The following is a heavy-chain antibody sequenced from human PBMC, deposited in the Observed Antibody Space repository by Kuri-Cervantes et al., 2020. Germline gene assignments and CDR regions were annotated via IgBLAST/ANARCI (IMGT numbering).Heavy chain of an antibody. CDR1: GGSISSGDYY. CDR2: IYYSVST. D-gene: IGHD1-26*01. J-gene: IGHJ5*02. Sequence: SETLSLTCTVSGGSISSGDYYWSWIRQPPGKGLEWIGYIYYSVSTYYNPSLKSRVTISVDTSKNQFSLKLSSVTAADTAVYYCVRQGYGSYPDIRWFDPWGQGTLVTVSS. V-gene: IGHV4-30-4*08. CDR3: VRQGYGSYPDIRWFDP.